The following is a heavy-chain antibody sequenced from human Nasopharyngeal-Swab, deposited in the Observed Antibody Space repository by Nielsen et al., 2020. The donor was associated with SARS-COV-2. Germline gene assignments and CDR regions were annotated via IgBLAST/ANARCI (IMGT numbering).Heavy chain of an antibody. CDR1: GFTFSSYS. CDR3: ARDGITIFGVEYYCYGMDV. CDR2: ISSSSSTI. J-gene: IGHJ6*02. Sequence: GGSLRLSCAASGFTFSSYSMNWVRQAPGKGLEWVSYISSSSSTIYYADSVKGRFTISRDNAKNSLYLQMNSLRDEDTAVYYCARDGITIFGVEYYCYGMDVWGQGTTVTVSS. V-gene: IGHV3-48*02. D-gene: IGHD3-3*01.